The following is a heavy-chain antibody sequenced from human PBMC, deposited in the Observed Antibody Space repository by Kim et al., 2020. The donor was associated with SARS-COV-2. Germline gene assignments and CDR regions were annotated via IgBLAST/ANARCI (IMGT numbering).Heavy chain of an antibody. V-gene: IGHV4-39*01. Sequence: SETLSLTCTVSGGSISSSSYYWGWIRQPPGKGLEWIGSIYYSGSTYYNPSLKSRVTISVDTAKNQFSLKLSSVTAADTAVYYCARSRILYHYYYYYMDVWGKGTTVTVSS. D-gene: IGHD2-15*01. J-gene: IGHJ6*03. CDR2: IYYSGST. CDR1: GGSISSSSYY. CDR3: ARSRILYHYYYYYMDV.